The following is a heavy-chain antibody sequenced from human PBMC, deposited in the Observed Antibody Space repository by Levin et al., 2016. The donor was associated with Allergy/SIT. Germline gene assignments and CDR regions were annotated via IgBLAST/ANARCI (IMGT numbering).Heavy chain of an antibody. CDR2: INPNSGGT. V-gene: IGHV1-2*02. J-gene: IGHJ5*01. Sequence: ASVKVSCKASGYMFAGFQLHWVRQAPGQGLEWMGWINPNSGGTHYAEKFQDRVTMTRDTSITTVYMELSRLTYADTAVYYCAKVEDEAGYPYSWLESWGQGTQVSVSS. CDR1: GYMFAGFQ. D-gene: IGHD4-11*01. CDR3: AKVEDEAGYPYSWLES.